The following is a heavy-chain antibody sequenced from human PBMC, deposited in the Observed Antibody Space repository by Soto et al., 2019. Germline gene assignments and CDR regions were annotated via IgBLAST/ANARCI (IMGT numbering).Heavy chain of an antibody. CDR3: ARGGHVLVVTAALDY. V-gene: IGHV1-46*01. J-gene: IGHJ4*02. Sequence: ASVKVSCKASGDTFTDYYIHWVRQAPGQGLEWMGTVNPSGGHTTYAQHFLGRVTMTRDTSTSTLYMELTSLTSDDTAIYFCARGGHVLVVTAALDYWGQATLVTVSS. D-gene: IGHD2-21*02. CDR2: VNPSGGHT. CDR1: GDTFTDYY.